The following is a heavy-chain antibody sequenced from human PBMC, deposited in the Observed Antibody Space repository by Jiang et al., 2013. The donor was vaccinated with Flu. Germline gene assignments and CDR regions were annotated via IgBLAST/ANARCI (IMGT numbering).Heavy chain of an antibody. D-gene: IGHD2-15*01. V-gene: IGHV7-4-1*01. CDR2: INTNTGNP. Sequence: QSGSELKKPGASVKASCKASGYAMNWARQAPGQGLEWMGWINTNTGNPTYVQGFTGRFVFSLDTSVSTAYLQICSLKAEDTAVYYCARDRYRSGFRTGSNWFDPWGQGTLVTVSS. J-gene: IGHJ5*02. CDR3: ARDRYRSGFRTGSNWFDP. CDR1: GYA.